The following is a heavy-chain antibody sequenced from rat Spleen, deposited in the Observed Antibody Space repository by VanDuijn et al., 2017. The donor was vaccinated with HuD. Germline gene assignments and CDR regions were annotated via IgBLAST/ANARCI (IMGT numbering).Heavy chain of an antibody. Sequence: EVQLQESGPGLVKPSQSLSLTCSVTGYSITSSYRWNWIRKFPGNKLEWMGYINGAGSTNYNPSLKSRISITRDTSKNQVFLQVNSVTTEDTATYYCARWDYWGQGTLVTVSS. D-gene: IGHD5-1*01. CDR3: ARWDY. CDR1: GYSITSSYR. J-gene: IGHJ3*01. CDR2: INGAGST. V-gene: IGHV3-3*01.